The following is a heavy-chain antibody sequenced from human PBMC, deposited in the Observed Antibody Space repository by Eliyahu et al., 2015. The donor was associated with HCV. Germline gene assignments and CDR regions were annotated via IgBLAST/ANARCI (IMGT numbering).Heavy chain of an antibody. V-gene: IGHV3-30*18. J-gene: IGHJ4*02. Sequence: KGLEWVAVISYDGSNKYYADSVKGRFTISRDNSKNTLYLQMNSLRAEDTAVYYCAKDSLHAAAAGSYYFDYWGQGTLVTVSS. D-gene: IGHD6-13*01. CDR3: AKDSLHAAAAGSYYFDY. CDR2: ISYDGSNK.